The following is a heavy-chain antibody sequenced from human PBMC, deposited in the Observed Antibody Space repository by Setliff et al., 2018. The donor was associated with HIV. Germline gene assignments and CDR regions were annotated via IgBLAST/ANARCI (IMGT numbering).Heavy chain of an antibody. V-gene: IGHV3-7*03. J-gene: IGHJ4*02. Sequence: PGGSLRLSCAASGFTFSRHWMSWVRQAPGKGLEWVASIKDDGREEDYADSVKGRFTISRDNAKNSLFLQMDSLRAEDTAVYYCARCLNTEYWSGYSPFDYWGLGSLVTVSS. CDR1: GFTFSRHW. CDR3: ARCLNTEYWSGYSPFDY. CDR2: IKDDGREE. D-gene: IGHD3-3*01.